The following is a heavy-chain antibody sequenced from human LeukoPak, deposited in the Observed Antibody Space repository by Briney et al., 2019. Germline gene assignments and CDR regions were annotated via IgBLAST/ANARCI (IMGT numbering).Heavy chain of an antibody. Sequence: SGGSLRLSCAASGFTFSSYWMTWVRQAPGKGLEWVANIKKDGSEKYYVDSVKGRFTISRDNAKNSLYLQMNSLRAEDTAVYYCARGGVLKSVDYWGQGTLVAVSS. V-gene: IGHV3-7*03. CDR3: ARGGVLKSVDY. CDR2: IKKDGSEK. CDR1: GFTFSSYW. J-gene: IGHJ4*02. D-gene: IGHD3-16*01.